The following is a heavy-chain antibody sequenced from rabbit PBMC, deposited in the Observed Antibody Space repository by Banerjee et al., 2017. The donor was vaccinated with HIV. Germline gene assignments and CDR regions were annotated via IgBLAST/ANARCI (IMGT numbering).Heavy chain of an antibody. V-gene: IGHV1S45*01. D-gene: IGHD1-1*01. Sequence: QEQLVESGGGLVTLGGSLKLSCKASGIDFSTYGISWVRQAPGKGLEWIACIYIGTIYNGATYYASWAKGRFTISKTSSTTVTLQMTSLTAADTATYFCARGADNNWYIPYFKLWGPGTLVTVS. CDR1: GIDFSTYG. CDR3: ARGADNNWYIPYFKL. CDR2: IYIGTIYNGAT. J-gene: IGHJ4*01.